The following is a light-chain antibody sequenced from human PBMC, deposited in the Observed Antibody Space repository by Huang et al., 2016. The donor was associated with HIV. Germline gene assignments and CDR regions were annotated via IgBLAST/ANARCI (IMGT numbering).Light chain of an antibody. J-gene: IGKJ1*01. CDR1: QSISSY. CDR3: QQSYDTPT. Sequence: DIQMTQSPSSLSASVGDRVTITCRASQSISSYLIWYQQKPGKAPKLLIYSASTLQSGVPSRVSGSVSGTDFTLTISSLQPEDFATYYCQQSYDTPTFGQGTKVEIK. CDR2: SAS. V-gene: IGKV1-39*01.